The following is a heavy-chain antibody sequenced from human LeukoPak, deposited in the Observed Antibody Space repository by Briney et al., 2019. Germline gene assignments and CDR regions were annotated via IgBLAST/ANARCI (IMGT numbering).Heavy chain of an antibody. V-gene: IGHV3-9*01. CDR2: ISWNSDSI. CDR3: AKDSGSGSYSTLGNFDC. CDR1: GFTFDDYA. D-gene: IGHD1-26*01. Sequence: GGSLRLSCAASGFTFDDYAMHWVRQAPGKGLEWVSGISWNSDSIGYADSVKGRFTISRDNAKNSLYLQMNSLRAEDTALYYCAKDSGSGSYSTLGNFDCWGQGTLVTVSS. J-gene: IGHJ4*02.